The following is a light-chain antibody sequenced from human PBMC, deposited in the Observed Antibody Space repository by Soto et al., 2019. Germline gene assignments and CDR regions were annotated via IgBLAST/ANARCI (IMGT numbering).Light chain of an antibody. Sequence: DIQMTQSPSTLSGSVGDRVTITCRASQTISSWLACYQQKPGKAPKLLIYKASTLKSGVPSRFSGSGSGTDSTLTISSLQPEDFATYYCQQSDSSPTFGQGTKVDIK. V-gene: IGKV1-5*03. CDR1: QTISSW. CDR3: QQSDSSPT. J-gene: IGKJ2*01. CDR2: KAS.